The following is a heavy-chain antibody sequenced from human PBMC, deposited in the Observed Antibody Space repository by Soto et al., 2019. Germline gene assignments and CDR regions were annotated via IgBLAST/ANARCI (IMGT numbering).Heavy chain of an antibody. CDR2: LSRGGGST. V-gene: IGHV3-23*01. D-gene: IGHD5-12*01. CDR1: GFTYSSHG. CDR3: ARDGQYRTDGFDV. J-gene: IGHJ3*01. Sequence: EAQLSESGGELIQPGGSLRLSCAASGFTYSSHGMRWVRQARGKGLEWLAGLSRGGGSTYYADSVKGRFTISRDNSKNTLDLIMNKLRVEDTALYYCARDGQYRTDGFDVWGQGTMVTASS.